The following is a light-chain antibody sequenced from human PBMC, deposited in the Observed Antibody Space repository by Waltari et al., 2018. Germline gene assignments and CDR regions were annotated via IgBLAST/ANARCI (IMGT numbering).Light chain of an antibody. CDR3: AAWDDSLSGPV. V-gene: IGLV1-47*01. CDR1: SSNIGSNY. CDR2: SNN. J-gene: IGLJ3*02. Sequence: QSVLTQPPSASGTPGQWVTSSCSGSSSNIGSNYVYWFQQLPGTAPKLVIYSNNQRPSGVTDRFSGSKSGTSASLAIRGLRSEDEADYSCAAWDDSLSGPVFGGGTKLTVL.